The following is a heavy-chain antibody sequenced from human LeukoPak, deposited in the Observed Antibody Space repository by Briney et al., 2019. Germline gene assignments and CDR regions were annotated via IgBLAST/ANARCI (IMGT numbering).Heavy chain of an antibody. D-gene: IGHD5-24*01. CDR3: VIGEGWQPDY. J-gene: IGHJ4*01. V-gene: IGHV4-59*01. CDR1: RGSISSYY. CDR2: INYSGST. Sequence: SETLSLTCTVSRGSISSYYWSWIRQSPGKGLEWIGYINYSGSTNYNPSLKSRVTISVDTSKNQFSLNLSSVTAADTAEYYCVIGEGWQPDYWGQGTLVTVSS.